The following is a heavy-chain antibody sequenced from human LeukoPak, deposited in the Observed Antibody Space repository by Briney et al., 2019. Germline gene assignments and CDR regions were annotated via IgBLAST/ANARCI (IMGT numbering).Heavy chain of an antibody. Sequence: GGSLRLSCAASGFTFSSYAMHWVRQAPGKGLEWVAVISYDGSNKYYADSVKGRFTISRDNSKNTLYLQMNSLRAEDTAVYYCASGAYSSSSPDYWGQGTLVTVSS. V-gene: IGHV3-30-3*01. CDR1: GFTFSSYA. CDR2: ISYDGSNK. CDR3: ASGAYSSSSPDY. J-gene: IGHJ4*02. D-gene: IGHD6-6*01.